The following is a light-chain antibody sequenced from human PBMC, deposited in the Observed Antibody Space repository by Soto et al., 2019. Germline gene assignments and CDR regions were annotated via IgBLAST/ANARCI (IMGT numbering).Light chain of an antibody. Sequence: QSVLTQPASVSGLPDRPFTISATEPRSDVGGKNYFSWYQQHPGKAPKLMIYAASNRPSGVSNRFSGSKSGNTASLTISGLQAEDEADYYCSSYTSSSTLVFGGGTKVTVL. CDR3: SSYTSSSTLV. J-gene: IGLJ2*01. CDR1: RSDVGGKNY. CDR2: AAS. V-gene: IGLV2-14*01.